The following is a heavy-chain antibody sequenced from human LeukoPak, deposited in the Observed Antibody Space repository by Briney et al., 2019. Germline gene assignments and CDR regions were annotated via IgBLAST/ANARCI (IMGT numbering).Heavy chain of an antibody. CDR1: GFTFSSYA. Sequence: GGSLRLSCAASGFTFSSYAMSWVRQAPGKGLEWVSAISGSDGGTYYADSVKGRFTISRDNSKNTLYLQMSSLRAEDTAIYYCTKGWGSDYWGQGTLVPISS. CDR3: TKGWGSDY. CDR2: ISGSDGGT. D-gene: IGHD7-27*01. J-gene: IGHJ4*02. V-gene: IGHV3-23*01.